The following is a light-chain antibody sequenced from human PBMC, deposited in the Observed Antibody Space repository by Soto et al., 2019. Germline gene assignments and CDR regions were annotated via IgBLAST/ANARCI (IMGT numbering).Light chain of an antibody. CDR2: GAS. CDR3: QQYVSSVT. CDR1: QSVDSNF. J-gene: IGKJ1*01. V-gene: IGKV3-20*01. Sequence: EIVLTQSPGSLSLSPGERATLSCRASQSVDSNFFAWYQQKPGQAPRLLIYGASNRATGIPDRFSGSGSGTDFTLTISRLEPEDFAVYYFQQYVSSVTFGQGTKVEIK.